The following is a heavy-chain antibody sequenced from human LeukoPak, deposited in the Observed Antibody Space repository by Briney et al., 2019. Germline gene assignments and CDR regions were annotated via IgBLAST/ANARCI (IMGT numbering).Heavy chain of an antibody. J-gene: IGHJ5*02. CDR1: GFIFDNYD. D-gene: IGHD3-10*01. CDR3: VRDYGPGGFGP. CDR2: IGTGGDT. V-gene: IGHV3-13*01. Sequence: GGSLRLSCAVSGFIFDNYDMHWVRKISGEGLEGVAAIGTGGDTYYRDSVKGRFTISRRNAKNSLYLQMNSLRVGDTAVYYCVRDYGPGGFGPWGQGALVTVSS.